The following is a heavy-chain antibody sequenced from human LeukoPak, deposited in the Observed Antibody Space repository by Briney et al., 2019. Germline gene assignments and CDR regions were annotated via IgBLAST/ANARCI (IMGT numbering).Heavy chain of an antibody. CDR2: IYYSGST. J-gene: IGHJ4*02. Sequence: SETLSLTCTVSGGSISSYYWSWIRQPPGKGLEWIGRIYYSGSTYYNPSLKSRVTISVDTSKNQFSLKLSSVTAADTAVYYCARDSGDLTDFWGQGTLVTVSS. V-gene: IGHV4-59*12. CDR3: ARDSGDLTDF. D-gene: IGHD3-10*01. CDR1: GGSISSYY.